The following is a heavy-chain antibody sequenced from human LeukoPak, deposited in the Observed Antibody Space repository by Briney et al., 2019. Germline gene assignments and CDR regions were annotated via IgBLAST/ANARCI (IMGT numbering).Heavy chain of an antibody. CDR1: GYSISSGYY. V-gene: IGHV4-38-2*02. J-gene: IGHJ3*02. CDR2: IYHSGST. D-gene: IGHD2-2*02. Sequence: KTSETLSLTCTVSGYSISSGYYWGWIRQPPGKGLEWIGSIYHSGSTYYNPSLKSRVTISVDTSKNQFSLKLSSVTAADTAVYYCASLGYCSSTSCYKGVQAFDIWGQGTMVTVSS. CDR3: ASLGYCSSTSCYKGVQAFDI.